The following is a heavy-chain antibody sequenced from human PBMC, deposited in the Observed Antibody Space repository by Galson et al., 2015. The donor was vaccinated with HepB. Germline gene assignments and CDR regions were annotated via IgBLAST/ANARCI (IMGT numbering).Heavy chain of an antibody. V-gene: IGHV3-23*01. CDR2: ISGSGGST. J-gene: IGHJ4*02. D-gene: IGHD2-21*01. CDR1: GFTFSSYG. CDR3: AKYSWAATDTNFDY. Sequence: SLRLSCAASGFTFSSYGMHWVRQAPGKGLEWVSGISGSGGSTYYADSVKGRFTISRDNSKNTLYLQMNSLRAEDTAVYYCAKYSWAATDTNFDYWGQGTLVTVSS.